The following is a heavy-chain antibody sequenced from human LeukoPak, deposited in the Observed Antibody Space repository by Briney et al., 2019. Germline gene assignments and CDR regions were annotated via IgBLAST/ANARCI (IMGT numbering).Heavy chain of an antibody. V-gene: IGHV3-74*01. Sequence: PSGSLSFSAAASAFTVSNCWMHWVRQVPGKGLVWVSHINTDGSSTTYADSVKGRFTISRDNAKNTLYLQMNSLRAEDTAVYYCARSCGYAFDIWGQGTMVTVSS. CDR3: ARSCGYAFDI. D-gene: IGHD3-22*01. CDR2: INTDGSST. CDR1: AFTVSNCW. J-gene: IGHJ3*02.